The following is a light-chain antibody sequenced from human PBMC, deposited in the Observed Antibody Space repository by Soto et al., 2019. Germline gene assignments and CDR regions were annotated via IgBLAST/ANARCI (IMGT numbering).Light chain of an antibody. CDR3: QQYNSYPWM. J-gene: IGKJ1*01. CDR2: KAS. Sequence: DIQMTQSPSTLSASVGDRVTITCRASQSISSWLAWYQQKPGKAPKLLIYKASSLEIGVPSRVSGSVSGTEFTLTISSLQPDDFAAYYCQQYNSYPWMFGQGTKVEIK. V-gene: IGKV1-5*03. CDR1: QSISSW.